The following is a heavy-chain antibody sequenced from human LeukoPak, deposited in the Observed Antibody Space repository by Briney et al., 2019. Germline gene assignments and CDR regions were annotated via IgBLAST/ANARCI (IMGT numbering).Heavy chain of an antibody. Sequence: GGSLRLSCAASGFTFNNYGMHWFRQAPGKGLEWVAVVSFDGSKKFYGDSVKGRFTISRDSSKDTLSLQMNSLRAEDTAVYYCAKELRGYSYGEHWGQGTLVTVSS. V-gene: IGHV3-30*18. D-gene: IGHD5-18*01. J-gene: IGHJ4*02. CDR2: VSFDGSKK. CDR3: AKELRGYSYGEH. CDR1: GFTFNNYG.